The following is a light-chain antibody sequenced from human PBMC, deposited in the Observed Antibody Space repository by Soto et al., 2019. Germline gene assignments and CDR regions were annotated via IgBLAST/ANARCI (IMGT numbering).Light chain of an antibody. CDR3: QHYNNSRRA. CDR1: QPIIYRS. Sequence: IVLTQSPGTMSLSPGEGATLSCRASQPIIYRSLAWYQHTPGRAPGLLIYATYSRAAGIPDRFIDSGSGKHFILSISRLEPADFGVYYCQHYNNSRRAFGPGTKVDIK. CDR2: ATY. J-gene: IGKJ3*01. V-gene: IGKV3-20*01.